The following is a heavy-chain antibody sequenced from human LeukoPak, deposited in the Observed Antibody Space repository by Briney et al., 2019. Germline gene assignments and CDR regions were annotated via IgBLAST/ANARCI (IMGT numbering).Heavy chain of an antibody. V-gene: IGHV5-51*01. CDR1: GYSFTSYW. CDR3: ARHVGGYSGYDYIDY. CDR2: IHPGDSDT. J-gene: IGHJ4*02. D-gene: IGHD5-12*01. Sequence: GESLKISCKGSGYSFTSYWIGWVRQMPGKGLEWMGIIHPGDSDTRYSPSFQGQVTISADKSISTAYLQWNSLKASDTAMYYCARHVGGYSGYDYIDYWGQGTLVTVSS.